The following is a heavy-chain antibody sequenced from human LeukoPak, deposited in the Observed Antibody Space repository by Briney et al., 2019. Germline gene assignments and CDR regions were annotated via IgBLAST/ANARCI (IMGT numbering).Heavy chain of an antibody. J-gene: IGHJ4*02. D-gene: IGHD4-17*01. CDR2: ISYDGSNK. CDR1: GFTFSSYG. V-gene: IGHV3-30*03. Sequence: GGSLRLSCAASGFTFSSYGMHWVRQAPGKGLEWVAVISYDGSNKYYADSVKGRFTISRDNSKNTLYLQMNSLRAEDTAVYYCAREGRWATVTTDYFDYWGQGTLVTVSS. CDR3: AREGRWATVTTDYFDY.